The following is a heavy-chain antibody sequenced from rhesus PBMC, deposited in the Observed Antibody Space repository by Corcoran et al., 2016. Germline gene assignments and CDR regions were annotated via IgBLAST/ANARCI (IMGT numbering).Heavy chain of an antibody. D-gene: IGHD6-25*01. CDR2: IYGSGGST. CDR3: ARHEDIAAAGRFDV. V-gene: IGHV4-93*02. CDR1: GGSISSSNW. Sequence: QVQLQESGPAVVKPSETLSLTCAVSGGSISSSNWWSWIRQSPGKGLEWIGGIYGSGGSTEYNPSLKRRVTISLDTSKDQFSLKLSSVTAADTAVYYCARHEDIAAAGRFDVWGPGVLVTVSS. J-gene: IGHJ5-1*01.